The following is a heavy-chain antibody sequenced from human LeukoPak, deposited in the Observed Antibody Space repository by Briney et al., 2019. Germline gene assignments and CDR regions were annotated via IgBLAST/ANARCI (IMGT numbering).Heavy chain of an antibody. CDR2: INWNGGST. CDR1: GFTFDDYG. D-gene: IGHD1-26*01. V-gene: IGHV3-20*04. CDR3: AKGLLPTRNYYFDY. J-gene: IGHJ4*02. Sequence: GGSLRLSCAASGFTFDDYGMSWVRQAPGKGLEWVSGINWNGGSTGYVDSVKGRFTISRDNAKNSLYLQMNSLRAGDTAVFYCAKGLLPTRNYYFDYWGQGTLVTVSS.